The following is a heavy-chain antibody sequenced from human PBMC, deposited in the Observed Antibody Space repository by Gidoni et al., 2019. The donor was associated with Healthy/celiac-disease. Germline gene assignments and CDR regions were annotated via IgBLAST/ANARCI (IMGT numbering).Heavy chain of an antibody. J-gene: IGHJ3*02. Sequence: EVQLVESGGGLVKPGGSLRLSCAASGFTFSSYSMNWVRQAPGKGLEWVSSISSSSSYIYYADSVKGRFTISRDNAKNSLYLQMNSLRAEDTAVYYCARGWNYYDSSGYYYIPLGGDAFDIWGQGTMVTVSS. V-gene: IGHV3-21*01. D-gene: IGHD3-22*01. CDR2: ISSSSSYI. CDR3: ARGWNYYDSSGYYYIPLGGDAFDI. CDR1: GFTFSSYS.